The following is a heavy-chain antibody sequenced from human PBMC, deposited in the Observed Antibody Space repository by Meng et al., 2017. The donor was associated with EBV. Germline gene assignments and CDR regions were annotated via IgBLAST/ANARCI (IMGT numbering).Heavy chain of an antibody. D-gene: IGHD6-6*01. CDR1: VFSLSTRGVG. CDR3: AHIIAARPFDY. J-gene: IGHJ4*02. Sequence: HINLEGCGSTLGQPPQTLTLTCTFSVFSLSTRGVGVGWSRQPPGKALEWLALIYWDDDKRYSPSLKSRLTITKDTSKNQVVLTMTNMDPVDAATYYCAHIIAARPFDYWGQGTLVTVSS. V-gene: IGHV2-5*02. CDR2: IYWDDDK.